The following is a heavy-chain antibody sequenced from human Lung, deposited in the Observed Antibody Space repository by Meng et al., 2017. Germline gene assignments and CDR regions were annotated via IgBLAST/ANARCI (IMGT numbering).Heavy chain of an antibody. J-gene: IGHJ4*02. V-gene: IGHV4-34*01. CDR3: ARGPTTMAHDFDY. CDR2: INHSGST. CDR1: GGSFSDYY. D-gene: IGHD4-11*01. Sequence: QVPLQQWAAGLLKPSETLSLTCVVSGGSFSDYYWSWIRQPPGKGLEWIGEINHSGSTNYSPSLESRATISVDTSQNNLSLKLSSVTAADSAVYYCARGPTTMAHDFDYWGQGTLVTASS.